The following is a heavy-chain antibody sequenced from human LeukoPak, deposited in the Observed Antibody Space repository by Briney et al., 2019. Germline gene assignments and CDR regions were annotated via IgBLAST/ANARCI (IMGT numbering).Heavy chain of an antibody. CDR3: ASNEANYYYYYMDV. CDR2: INPNSGGT. CDR1: GYTFTGYY. V-gene: IGHV1-2*02. Sequence: ASVKVSCKASGYTFTGYYMHWVRQAPGQGLEGMGWINPNSGGTNYAQKFQGRVTMTRDTSISTAYMELNRLRSDDTAVYYCASNEANYYYYYMDVWGKGTTVTVSS. J-gene: IGHJ6*03. D-gene: IGHD1-1*01.